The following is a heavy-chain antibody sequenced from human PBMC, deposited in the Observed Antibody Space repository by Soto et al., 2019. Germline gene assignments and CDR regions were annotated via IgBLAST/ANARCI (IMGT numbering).Heavy chain of an antibody. CDR1: GGTFSSYA. CDR2: IIPIFGTA. J-gene: IGHJ4*02. V-gene: IGHV1-69*13. Sequence: SVKVSCKASGGTFSSYAISWVRQAPGQGLEWMGGIIPIFGTANYAQKFQGRVTITADESTSTAYMELSSLRSEDTAVYYCARGYSSGWPTDYWGQGTLVTVSS. CDR3: ARGYSSGWPTDY. D-gene: IGHD6-19*01.